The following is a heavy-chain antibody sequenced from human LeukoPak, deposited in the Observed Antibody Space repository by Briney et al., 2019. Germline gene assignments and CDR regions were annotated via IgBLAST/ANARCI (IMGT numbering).Heavy chain of an antibody. V-gene: IGHV3-64*01. CDR1: GFTFSSYA. J-gene: IGHJ4*02. Sequence: GGSLRLSCAASGFTFSSYAMHWVRQAPGKGLEYVSAISSNGGSTYYANSVKGRFTISRDNSKNTLYLQMGSLRAEDMAVYYCARDGVREWFGYYFDYWGQGTLVTVSS. D-gene: IGHD3-3*01. CDR3: ARDGVREWFGYYFDY. CDR2: ISSNGGST.